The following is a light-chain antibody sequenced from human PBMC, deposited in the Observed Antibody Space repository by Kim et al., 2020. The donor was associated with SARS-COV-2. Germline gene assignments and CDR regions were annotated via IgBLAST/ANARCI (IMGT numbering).Light chain of an antibody. Sequence: QRVTISCSGSRSNIGSNTMNWYQQFPGTAPKLLIYRNNQRPSGVPDRFSGSKFGTSASLAISGLQSEDEADYYCATWDDSLNGGVVFGGGTQLTVL. J-gene: IGLJ2*01. CDR1: RSNIGSNT. V-gene: IGLV1-44*01. CDR3: ATWDDSLNGGVV. CDR2: RNN.